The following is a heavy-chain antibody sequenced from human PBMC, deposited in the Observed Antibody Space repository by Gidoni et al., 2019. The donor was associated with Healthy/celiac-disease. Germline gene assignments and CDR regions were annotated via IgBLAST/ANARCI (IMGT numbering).Heavy chain of an antibody. V-gene: IGHV3-23*01. CDR2: ISGSGGST. J-gene: IGHJ4*02. CDR1: GFTVSSYA. Sequence: EVQLLESGGGLVQPGGSLRLSCAASGFTVSSYAMSWVRQAPGKGLEWVSAISGSGGSTYYADSVKGRFTISRVNSKNTLYLQMNSLRAEDTAVYYCANAKAGRGYSRHFDYWGQGTLVTVSS. D-gene: IGHD3-3*01. CDR3: ANAKAGRGYSRHFDY.